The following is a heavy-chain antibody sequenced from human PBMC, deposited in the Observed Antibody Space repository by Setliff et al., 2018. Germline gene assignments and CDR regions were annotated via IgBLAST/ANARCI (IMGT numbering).Heavy chain of an antibody. CDR1: GGSISSYY. CDR2: IYYSGST. D-gene: IGHD3-22*01. J-gene: IGHJ6*02. Sequence: SETLSLTCTVSGGSISSYYWSWIRQPPGKGLEWIGYIYYSGSTNYNPSLKSRVTISVDTSKNQFSLKLRSVTAADTAVYYCARGGGYYFGYYYYGMDVWGQGTTVTVSS. CDR3: ARGGGYYFGYYYYGMDV. V-gene: IGHV4-59*01.